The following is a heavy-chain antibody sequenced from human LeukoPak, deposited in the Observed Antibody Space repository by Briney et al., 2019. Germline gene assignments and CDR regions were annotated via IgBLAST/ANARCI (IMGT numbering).Heavy chain of an antibody. J-gene: IGHJ4*02. D-gene: IGHD3-10*01. CDR3: VSSPTYYYGSGSYEY. CDR1: GGSISSYY. Sequence: SETLSLTCTVSGGSISSYYWSWIRQTAGKGLEWIGRMYSTGSTNYNPSLKSRVTMSVDTSKNHFSLKLSSVTAADTAVYYCVSSPTYYYGSGSYEYWGQGTLVTVSS. CDR2: MYSTGST. V-gene: IGHV4-4*07.